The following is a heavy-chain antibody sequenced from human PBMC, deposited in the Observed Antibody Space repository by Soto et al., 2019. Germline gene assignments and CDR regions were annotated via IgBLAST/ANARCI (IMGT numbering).Heavy chain of an antibody. D-gene: IGHD6-13*01. J-gene: IGHJ4*02. CDR2: ISDDGSYK. CDR3: ARDGGAVQQPEDY. V-gene: IGHV3-30-3*01. Sequence: QVQLVESGGGVVQPGRSLRLSCAASGFTFSTYAMHWVRQAPGKGLEWVAVISDDGSYKYYADSVKGRFTISRDKSKNTLYVQMKSLRAEDTAVYYCARDGGAVQQPEDYWGQGTLVTVSS. CDR1: GFTFSTYA.